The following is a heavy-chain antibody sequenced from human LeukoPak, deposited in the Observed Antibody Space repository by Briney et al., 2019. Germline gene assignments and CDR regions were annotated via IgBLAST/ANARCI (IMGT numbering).Heavy chain of an antibody. CDR2: ISSDGATT. Sequence: GGSLRLSCAASGFSFSNYYMLWVRQAPGVGLVSVSRISSDGATTIYADSVKGRFTTSRDNAKNTLYLQMNSLRTEDTAVYYCARDDSNGIDYWGQGTLVTVSS. CDR1: GFSFSNYY. D-gene: IGHD3-22*01. CDR3: ARDDSNGIDY. J-gene: IGHJ4*02. V-gene: IGHV3-74*01.